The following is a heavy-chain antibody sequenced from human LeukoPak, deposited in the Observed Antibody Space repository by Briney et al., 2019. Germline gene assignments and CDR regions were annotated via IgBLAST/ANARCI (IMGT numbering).Heavy chain of an antibody. D-gene: IGHD3-3*01. CDR1: GFTFSSYS. V-gene: IGHV3-21*01. Sequence: GGSLNLSGTALGFTFSSYSLNWFGKAPGKGLKWVSSVSTVSNIYYADSVKGRFTISRDNDKNSLYLQMNSLRVEDTAVYYCARVFRPSLTVFIIRGAFDIWGQGTMVTVSS. CDR3: ARVFRPSLTVFIIRGAFDI. J-gene: IGHJ3*02. CDR2: VSTVSNI.